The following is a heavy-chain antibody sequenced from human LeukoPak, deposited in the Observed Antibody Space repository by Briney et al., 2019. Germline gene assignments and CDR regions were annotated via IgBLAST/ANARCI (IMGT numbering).Heavy chain of an antibody. CDR2: ISGSPDST. D-gene: IGHD3-10*01. J-gene: IGHJ6*03. V-gene: IGHV3-23*01. Sequence: PGGSLRLSCAASGFTFSIYAMSWVRQAPGKGLEWVSSISGSPDSTYYADSVKGRFTISRDNSKNTLYLQMNSLRGEDTAVYYCAKDVMHFGSGMPYYMDVWGRGTTVIISS. CDR1: GFTFSIYA. CDR3: AKDVMHFGSGMPYYMDV.